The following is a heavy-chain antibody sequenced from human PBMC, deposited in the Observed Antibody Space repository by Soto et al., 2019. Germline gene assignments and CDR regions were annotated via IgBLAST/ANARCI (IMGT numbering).Heavy chain of an antibody. Sequence: QVQLVESGGGLVKPGGSLRLSCAASGFTFSDYYMSWIRQAPGKGLEWVSYISSSGSTIYYADSVKGRFTISRDNAKNSLYLKINSLRAEDTAVYYCGRMDSSGGHDAFVIGGQGKMVTVSS. J-gene: IGHJ3*02. D-gene: IGHD6-19*01. CDR1: GFTFSDYY. CDR3: GRMDSSGGHDAFVI. CDR2: ISSSGSTI. V-gene: IGHV3-11*01.